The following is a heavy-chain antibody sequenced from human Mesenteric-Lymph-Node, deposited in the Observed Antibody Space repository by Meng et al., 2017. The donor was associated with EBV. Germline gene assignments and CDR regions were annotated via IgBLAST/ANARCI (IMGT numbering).Heavy chain of an antibody. D-gene: IGHD2-15*01. Sequence: QARRRAVGPEWWRPWGTSSLTWGVSWFSVRTDSWWNWVRQSPGGGLEWIGQIYNSGITNYNPSLKSRVTISLDTSKNQFSLKLTSLTAADTAIYYCAKSLDSGGYYFDLWGQGSLVTVSS. CDR3: AKSLDSGGYYFDL. V-gene: IGHV4-4*02. CDR1: WFSVRTDSW. J-gene: IGHJ4*02. CDR2: IYNSGIT.